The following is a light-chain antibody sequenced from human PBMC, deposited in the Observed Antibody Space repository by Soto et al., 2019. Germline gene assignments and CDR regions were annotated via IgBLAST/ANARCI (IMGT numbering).Light chain of an antibody. Sequence: IRMTQSPSSVSPSIGDRVTITCRASQGISSWLAWFQQKPGKAPKLLIFAASSLQSGVPSRFSGSGSGTNFTLTISSLQPEDFATYYCQQSNSFPWTFGQGTKVDIK. CDR2: AAS. V-gene: IGKV1-12*01. J-gene: IGKJ1*01. CDR3: QQSNSFPWT. CDR1: QGISSW.